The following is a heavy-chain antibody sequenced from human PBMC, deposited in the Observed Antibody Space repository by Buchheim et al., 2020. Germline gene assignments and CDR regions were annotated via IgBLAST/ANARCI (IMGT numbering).Heavy chain of an antibody. CDR2: ISYDGSNK. CDR3: AKNPLALHYYYYMDV. V-gene: IGHV3-30*18. Sequence: QVQLVESGGGVVQPGRSLRLSCAASGFTFSSYGMHWVRQAPGKGLEWVAVISYDGSNKYYADSVKGRFTISRDNSKNTLYLQMNSLRAEDTAVYYCAKNPLALHYYYYMDVWGKGT. J-gene: IGHJ6*03. CDR1: GFTFSSYG.